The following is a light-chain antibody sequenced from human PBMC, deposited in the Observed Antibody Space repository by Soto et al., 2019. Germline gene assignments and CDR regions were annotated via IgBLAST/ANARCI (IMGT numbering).Light chain of an antibody. CDR2: GAS. V-gene: IGKV1-12*01. CDR3: QQTDNFPLT. J-gene: IGKJ4*01. CDR1: QNINSW. Sequence: DIQMTQSPSSVSASVGNRVTITCRASQNINSWLAWYQQKPGTAPKLLIYGASSLQSGVPSRFSGSGTGTDFTLTIRSLQPEDFATYYCQQTDNFPLTFGGGTKIEIK.